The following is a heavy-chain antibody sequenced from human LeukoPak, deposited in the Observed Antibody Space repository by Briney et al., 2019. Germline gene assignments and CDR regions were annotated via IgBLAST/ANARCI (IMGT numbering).Heavy chain of an antibody. J-gene: IGHJ4*02. CDR2: IYYSGST. D-gene: IGHD4-17*01. Sequence: PSETLSLTCTVSGGSISRSSYYWGWIRQPPGKGLEWIGSIYYSGSTYYNPSLKSRVTISVDTSKNQFSLKLRSVTAADTSVYHCARQSEDYAEYYFDYWGQGTLVTVSS. CDR1: GGSISRSSYY. V-gene: IGHV4-39*01. CDR3: ARQSEDYAEYYFDY.